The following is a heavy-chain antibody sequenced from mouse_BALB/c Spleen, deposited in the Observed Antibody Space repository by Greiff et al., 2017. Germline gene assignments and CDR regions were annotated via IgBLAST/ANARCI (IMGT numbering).Heavy chain of an antibody. D-gene: IGHD2-10*02. CDR3: ARGEYGNYVRGAMDY. CDR1: GFTFSDYY. Sequence: DVMLVESGGGLVKPGGSLKLSCAASGFTFSDYYMYWVRQTPEKRLEWVATISDGGSYTYYPDSVKGRFTISRDNAKNNLYLQMSSLKSEDTAMYYCARGEYGNYVRGAMDYWGQGTSVTVSS. V-gene: IGHV5-4*02. J-gene: IGHJ4*01. CDR2: ISDGGSYT.